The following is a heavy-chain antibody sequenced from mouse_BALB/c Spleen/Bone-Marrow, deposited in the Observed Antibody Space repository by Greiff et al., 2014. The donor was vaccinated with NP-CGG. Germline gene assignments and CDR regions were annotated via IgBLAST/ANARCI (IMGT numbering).Heavy chain of an antibody. CDR1: GYSFTGYY. V-gene: IGHV1-26*01. D-gene: IGHD1-2*01. Sequence: EVMLVESGPDLVKPGASVKISCKASGYSFTGYYMHWVKQSHGKSIEWIGRFNPNNGGTSCNQKFKGKAILTVDKSSSTAYMELRSLTSEDSAVYYCARDYGSVGWYFDVWGAGTTVTVSS. J-gene: IGHJ1*01. CDR2: FNPNNGGT. CDR3: ARDYGSVGWYFDV.